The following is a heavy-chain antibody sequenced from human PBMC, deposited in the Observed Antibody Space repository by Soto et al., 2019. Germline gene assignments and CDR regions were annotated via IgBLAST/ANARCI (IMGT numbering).Heavy chain of an antibody. Sequence: GGSLRLSCXASGFTFSTYAMTWVRQAPGKGLEWVSGISGSGDSTYYADSVKGRFIISRDNSKKTLYLQMNSLRAEDTAVYNCAKDSDDYVWGSYRYNWFDPWGQGTLVTVSS. D-gene: IGHD3-16*02. V-gene: IGHV3-23*01. CDR1: GFTFSTYA. CDR3: AKDSDDYVWGSYRYNWFDP. J-gene: IGHJ5*02. CDR2: ISGSGDST.